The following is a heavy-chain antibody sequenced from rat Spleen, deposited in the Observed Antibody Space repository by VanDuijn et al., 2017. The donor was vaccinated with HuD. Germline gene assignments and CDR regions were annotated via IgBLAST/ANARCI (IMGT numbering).Heavy chain of an antibody. V-gene: IGHV5-20*01. Sequence: EVQLVESDGGLVQPGRSLKLSCAASGFTFSDHHMAWVRQAPGKGLEWVASISNTGGSIYYPDSVKGRFTISRHNTQNTLYLQMNSLRSEDTATYYCTTVLQGHGFAYWGQGTLVTVSS. CDR2: ISNTGGSI. CDR3: TTVLQGHGFAY. CDR1: GFTFSDHH. J-gene: IGHJ3*01. D-gene: IGHD1-1*01.